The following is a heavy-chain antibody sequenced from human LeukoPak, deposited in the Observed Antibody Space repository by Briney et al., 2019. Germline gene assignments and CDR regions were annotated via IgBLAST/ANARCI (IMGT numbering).Heavy chain of an antibody. CDR1: GFTFSVAA. D-gene: IGHD5-24*01. CDR2: IGASGEST. J-gene: IGHJ3*01. Sequence: GGSLRLSCAASGFTFSVAAMTWVRQAPGKGLEWVSLIGASGESTYYADSVKGRFTISRDNSKITLTLQMNSLRVEDTAMYFCAKVIQLSTWGLGTMVTVSS. CDR3: AKVIQLST. V-gene: IGHV3-23*01.